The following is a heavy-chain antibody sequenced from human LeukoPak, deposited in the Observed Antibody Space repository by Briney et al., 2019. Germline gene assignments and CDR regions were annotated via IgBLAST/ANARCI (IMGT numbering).Heavy chain of an antibody. CDR2: IYSGGNT. V-gene: IGHV3-53*01. CDR1: GFTVSSNY. CDR3: ARARLGIY. Sequence: PGGSLRLSCAASGFTVSSNYMSWVRQAPGRGLECVSVIYSGGNTYYADSVKGRFTISRDNAKNSLYLQMNSLRAEDTAVYYCARARLGIYWGQGTLVTVSS. D-gene: IGHD7-27*01. J-gene: IGHJ4*02.